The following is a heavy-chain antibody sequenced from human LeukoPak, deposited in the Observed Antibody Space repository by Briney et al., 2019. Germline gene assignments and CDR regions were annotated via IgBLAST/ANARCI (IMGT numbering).Heavy chain of an antibody. D-gene: IGHD2-21*02. CDR2: IYHSGST. CDR1: GGSISSSNW. J-gene: IGHJ4*02. CDR3: ARGHSSVVTAIPYYFDY. Sequence: SETLSLTCAVSGGSISSSNWWSWVRRPPGKRLEWIGEIYHSGSTNYNPSLKSRVTISVDTSKNQVSLKLTSVTAADTAVYYCARGHSSVVTAIPYYFDYWGQGTLVTVSS. V-gene: IGHV4-4*02.